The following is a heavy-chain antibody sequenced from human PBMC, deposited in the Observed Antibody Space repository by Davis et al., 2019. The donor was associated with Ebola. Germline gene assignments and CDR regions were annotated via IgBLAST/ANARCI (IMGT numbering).Heavy chain of an antibody. CDR3: VREWGGYNCDS. Sequence: PGGSLRLSCAASGSTSTSYGMHRVPQAPGKGLEWISRFDVRDYNTYYADSVKGRFTVSKDDSKSTVHLQMNSLRVDDTAVYVCVREWGGYNCDSWGQGTRVTVSS. D-gene: IGHD3-16*01. CDR1: GSTSTSYG. V-gene: IGHV3-23*01. J-gene: IGHJ4*02. CDR2: FDVRDYNT.